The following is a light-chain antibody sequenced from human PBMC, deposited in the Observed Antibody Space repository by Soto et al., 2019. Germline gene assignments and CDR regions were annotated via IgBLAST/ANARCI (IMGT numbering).Light chain of an antibody. J-gene: IGKJ4*01. Sequence: EVVLTQSPVTLSLSPGERATLSCRASQSFRGLLAWYQQKPGQAPRLLIYDASNRATGIPARFSGSGSGTDFTLTISSLEPEDFAVYYCQQRSKWPLTFGGGTKVDI. CDR3: QQRSKWPLT. CDR2: DAS. CDR1: QSFRGL. V-gene: IGKV3-11*01.